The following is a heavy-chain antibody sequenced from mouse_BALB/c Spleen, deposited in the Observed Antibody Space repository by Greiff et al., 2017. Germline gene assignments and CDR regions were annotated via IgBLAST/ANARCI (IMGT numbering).Heavy chain of an antibody. Sequence: EVKVEESGPGLVKPSQSLSLTCSVTGYSITSGYYWNWIRQFPGNKLEWMGYISYDGSNNYNPSLKNRISITRDTSKNQFFLKLNSVTTEDTATYYCAIWLRRWYFDVWGAGTTVTVSS. D-gene: IGHD2-2*01. CDR3: AIWLRRWYFDV. CDR2: ISYDGSN. V-gene: IGHV3-6*02. J-gene: IGHJ1*01. CDR1: GYSITSGYY.